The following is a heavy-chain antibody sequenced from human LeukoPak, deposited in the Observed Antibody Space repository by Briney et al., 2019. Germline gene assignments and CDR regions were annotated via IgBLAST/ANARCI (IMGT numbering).Heavy chain of an antibody. CDR2: IPYSGST. J-gene: IGHJ3*02. Sequence: SETLSLTCTVSGGSISSYYWSWIRQPPGKGLEWIGYIPYSGSTNYNPSLKSRVTISIDTSKNQFSLKLRSVTAADTAIYYCARQGYDILTGYIDAFDIWGQGTMVTVSS. D-gene: IGHD3-9*01. CDR1: GGSISSYY. CDR3: ARQGYDILTGYIDAFDI. V-gene: IGHV4-59*08.